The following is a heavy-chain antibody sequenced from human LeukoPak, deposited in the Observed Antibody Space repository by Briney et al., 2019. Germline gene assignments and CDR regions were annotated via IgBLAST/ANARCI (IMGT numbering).Heavy chain of an antibody. Sequence: PGGSLRLSCAASGFSSNSYWMHWARHAPGKGLVWVARINGDGSSLNYADSVKGRFTISRDNAKNTLYLQMNSLRAEDTAVYYCARGLFGSGYYYYFDYWGQGTLVTVSS. CDR3: ARGLFGSGYYYYFDY. J-gene: IGHJ4*02. CDR2: INGDGSSL. V-gene: IGHV3-74*01. CDR1: GFSSNSYW. D-gene: IGHD3-22*01.